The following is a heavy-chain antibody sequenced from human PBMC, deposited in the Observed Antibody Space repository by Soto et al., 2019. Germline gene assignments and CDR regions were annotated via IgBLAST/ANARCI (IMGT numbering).Heavy chain of an antibody. V-gene: IGHV4-59*01. Sequence: PSETMYITCTVSGSSIRLFYWGWIRQSPGKGLEWIGYIYYTGSTKYNPSLKSRVTLSLGTSRNQLSLKLSSVTAADTAVYYCTRVGGYYGDYPNFDYWGPGTLVTVSS. J-gene: IGHJ4*02. D-gene: IGHD4-17*01. CDR1: GSSIRLFY. CDR3: TRVGGYYGDYPNFDY. CDR2: IYYTGST.